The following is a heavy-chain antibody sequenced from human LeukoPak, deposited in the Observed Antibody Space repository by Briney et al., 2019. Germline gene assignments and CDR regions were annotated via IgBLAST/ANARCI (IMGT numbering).Heavy chain of an antibody. D-gene: IGHD3-3*01. J-gene: IGHJ4*02. CDR1: GFTFNRYW. Sequence: NPGGSLRLSCAASGFTFNRYWMHWVRQAPGKGLEWVSSISSSSSYIYYADSVKGRFTISRDNSKNTLYLQVNSLRAEDTAVYYCAKGAQVTIFGHFDYWGQGTLVTVSS. CDR2: ISSSSSYI. CDR3: AKGAQVTIFGHFDY. V-gene: IGHV3-21*01.